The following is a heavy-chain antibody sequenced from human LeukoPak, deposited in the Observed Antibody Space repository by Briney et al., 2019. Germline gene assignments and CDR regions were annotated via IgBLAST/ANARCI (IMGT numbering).Heavy chain of an antibody. Sequence: KSSETLSLTCTVSGGSISSSSYYWGWIRQPPGKGLEWIGSIYYSGSTYYNPSLKSRVTISVDTSKNQFSLKLSSVTAADTAVYYCARDTDQYFDYWGQGTLVTVSS. V-gene: IGHV4-39*07. CDR2: IYYSGST. CDR1: GGSISSSSYY. J-gene: IGHJ4*02. CDR3: ARDTDQYFDY.